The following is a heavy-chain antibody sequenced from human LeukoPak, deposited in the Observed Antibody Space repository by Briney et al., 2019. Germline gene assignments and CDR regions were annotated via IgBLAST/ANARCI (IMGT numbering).Heavy chain of an antibody. CDR2: IKNDGSST. Sequence: GWSLRLSCAASGFTFSSYWMHWVRQAPGKGLVWVSRIKNDGSSTIYADSVRGRFSISRDNAKNTLYLQMNSLRHEDTAVYYCLRGAHYDTSGYYYWGQGALVTVSS. CDR3: LRGAHYDTSGYYY. J-gene: IGHJ4*02. D-gene: IGHD3-22*01. CDR1: GFTFSSYW. V-gene: IGHV3-74*01.